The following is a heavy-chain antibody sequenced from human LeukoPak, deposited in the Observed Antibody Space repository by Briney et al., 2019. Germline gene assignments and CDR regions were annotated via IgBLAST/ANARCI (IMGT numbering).Heavy chain of an antibody. CDR2: ISSSSKI. CDR1: GFTFSSYA. V-gene: IGHV3-48*04. Sequence: GGSLRLSCAASGFTFSSYAMAWVRQAPGKGLEWLSYISSSSKINHADSVKGRFTISRDNAKNSLYLQMNSLRAEDTAVYYCARGIAVADFDYWGQGTLVTVSS. CDR3: ARGIAVADFDY. J-gene: IGHJ4*02. D-gene: IGHD6-19*01.